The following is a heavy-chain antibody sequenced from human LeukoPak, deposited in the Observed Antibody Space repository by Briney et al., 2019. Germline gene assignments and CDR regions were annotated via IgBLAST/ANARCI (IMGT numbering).Heavy chain of an antibody. CDR2: ISGSGGST. V-gene: IGHV3-23*01. CDR3: AKTAYDFWSGLSWFDP. J-gene: IGHJ5*02. CDR1: GFTFSSYA. D-gene: IGHD3-3*01. Sequence: GGSLRLSCAASGFTFSSYAMSWVRQAPGKGLEWVSAISGSGGSTYYADSVKGRFTISRDNPKNTLYLQMDSLRAEDTAVYYCAKTAYDFWSGLSWFDPWGQGTLVTVSS.